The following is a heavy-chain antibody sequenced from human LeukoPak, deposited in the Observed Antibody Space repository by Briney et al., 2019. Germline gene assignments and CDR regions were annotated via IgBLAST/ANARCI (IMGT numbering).Heavy chain of an antibody. D-gene: IGHD1/OR15-1a*01. CDR3: ARRTLPYLDV. Sequence: GESLRLSCAASGFTFSSSWMTWVRQAPGKGLEWVANIKQDGSEESYVDSVRGRFTISRDNAENSLYLQMNSLRAEDTAVYFCARRTLPYLDVWGKGTTVTVSS. CDR1: GFTFSSSW. V-gene: IGHV3-7*01. J-gene: IGHJ6*03. CDR2: IKQDGSEE.